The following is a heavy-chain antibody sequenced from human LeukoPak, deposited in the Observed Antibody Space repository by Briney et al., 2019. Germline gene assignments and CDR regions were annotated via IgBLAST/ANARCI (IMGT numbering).Heavy chain of an antibody. Sequence: PGGCLRLSCAASGFTFNTYGMRWGRQAPGKGGGWVAVVLADGSNRFYTDSVEGRFTISRDNSKNTLYLQMNSLRAEDTAVYYCAKSNSESQTTVRNWGQGTLVSVSS. CDR1: GFTFNTYG. D-gene: IGHD1-14*01. CDR2: VLADGSNR. J-gene: IGHJ4*02. V-gene: IGHV3-33*06. CDR3: AKSNSESQTTVRN.